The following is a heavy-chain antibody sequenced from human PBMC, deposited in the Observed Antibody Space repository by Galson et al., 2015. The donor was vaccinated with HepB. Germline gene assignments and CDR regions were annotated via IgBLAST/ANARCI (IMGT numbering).Heavy chain of an antibody. CDR2: IGTAGNP. CDR1: GFTFSNYD. V-gene: IGHV3-13*05. J-gene: IGHJ4*02. CDR3: ARDRLSDYFDY. D-gene: IGHD6-25*01. Sequence: SLRLSCAASGFTFSNYDTHWVRQATGKGLEWVSAIGTAGNPFYSDSVKGRFTISRENAKNSVHLQMNSLRDADTAVYYCARDRLSDYFDYWGQGTLVTVSS.